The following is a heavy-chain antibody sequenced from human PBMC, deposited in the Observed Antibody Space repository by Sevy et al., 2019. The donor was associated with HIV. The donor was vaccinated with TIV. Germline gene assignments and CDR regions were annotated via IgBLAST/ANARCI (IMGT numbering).Heavy chain of an antibody. CDR1: GFMFSSYE. J-gene: IGHJ4*02. V-gene: IGHV3-30*18. CDR3: AKDASSQWLNYYFDY. CDR2: ISYDGSNK. D-gene: IGHD6-19*01. Sequence: GGSLRLSCAASGFMFSSYEMNWVRQAPGNGLEWVAAISYDGSNKYYADSLKGRFTISRDDSKNTLYLQMNNVRPEDTAVYYCAKDASSQWLNYYFDYWGQGTLVTVSS.